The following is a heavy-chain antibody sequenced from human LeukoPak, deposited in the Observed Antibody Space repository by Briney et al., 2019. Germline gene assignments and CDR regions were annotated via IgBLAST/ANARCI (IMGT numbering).Heavy chain of an antibody. J-gene: IGHJ3*02. V-gene: IGHV5-51*01. CDR1: GYSFSTYW. Sequence: GDSLKISCKGSGYSFSTYWIGWVRQMPGKGLEWMAIIYPGDSDTRYSPSIQGQVTISADKSISTAYLQWSSLKASDTAMYYCARQTVTTDAFDIWGQGTMVTVSS. D-gene: IGHD4-17*01. CDR2: IYPGDSDT. CDR3: ARQTVTTDAFDI.